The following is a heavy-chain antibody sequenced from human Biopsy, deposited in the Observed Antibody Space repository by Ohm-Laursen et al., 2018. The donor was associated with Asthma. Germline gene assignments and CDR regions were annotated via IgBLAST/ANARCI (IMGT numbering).Heavy chain of an antibody. CDR1: GFTFGAFW. CDR2: ITGDGSQK. J-gene: IGHJ4*02. D-gene: IGHD6-19*01. Sequence: SLRLSCAASGFTFGAFWMSWGRQTPGKGLEWVATITGDGSQKFYVDSVTGRFTISRDNSKNTLYLQMSSLRAEDTAVYYCSRDEPTSGWYQGSILRWGQGTLVTVSS. CDR3: SRDEPTSGWYQGSILR. V-gene: IGHV3-7*01.